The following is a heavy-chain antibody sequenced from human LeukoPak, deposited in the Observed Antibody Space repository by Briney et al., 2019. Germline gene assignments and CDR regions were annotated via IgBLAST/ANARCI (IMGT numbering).Heavy chain of an antibody. J-gene: IGHJ4*02. CDR2: ISAYNGNT. V-gene: IGHV1-18*04. D-gene: IGHD2-15*01. CDR3: ARDQRCSGGSCYSDRFDY. Sequence: ASVKVSCKASGYTLTSYGISWVRQAPGQGLEWMGWISAYNGNTNYAQKLQGRVTMTTDTSTSTAYMELRSLRSDDTAVYYCARDQRCSGGSCYSDRFDYWGQGTLVTVSS. CDR1: GYTLTSYG.